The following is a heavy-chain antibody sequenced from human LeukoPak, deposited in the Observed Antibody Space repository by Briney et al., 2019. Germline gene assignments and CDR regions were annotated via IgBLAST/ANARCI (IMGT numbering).Heavy chain of an antibody. J-gene: IGHJ6*03. CDR2: IDHIGRT. D-gene: IGHD2-2*01. CDR3: ARPVDCSSTICTGPMDV. CDR1: GGSFQSFY. Sequence: SETLSLTCAVYGGSFQSFYWTWVRQFPGRGLEWIVEIDHIGRTKYNPSLKSRLNISIDRSKNQFSLRLASVTAADTAVYFCARPVDCSSTICTGPMDVWGRGTTVTVSS. V-gene: IGHV4-34*01.